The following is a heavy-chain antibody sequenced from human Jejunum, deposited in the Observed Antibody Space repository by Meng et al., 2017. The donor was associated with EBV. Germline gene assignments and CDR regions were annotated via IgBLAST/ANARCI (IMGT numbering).Heavy chain of an antibody. D-gene: IGHD5-12*01. CDR3: AGLRYSGYDRAFDY. CDR2: IYYSGST. Sequence: QLQLQEPGPGLVKPSETLSLTCTVSGGSVNSGNVYWSWIRQPPGKGLEWIGYIYYSGSTNYIPSLKSRVTISLDTSKNQFSLKLSSVTAADTAVYYCAGLRYSGYDRAFDYWGQGALVTGSS. J-gene: IGHJ4*02. V-gene: IGHV4-61*01. CDR1: GGSVNSGNVY.